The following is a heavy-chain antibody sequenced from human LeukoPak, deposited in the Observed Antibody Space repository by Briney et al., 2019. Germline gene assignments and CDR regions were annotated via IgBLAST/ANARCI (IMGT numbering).Heavy chain of an antibody. J-gene: IGHJ6*03. CDR1: GYTFTSYD. D-gene: IGHD1-26*01. V-gene: IGHV1-8*03. CDR3: ARGIGPVGATIYYYYMDV. CDR2: MNPNSGNT. Sequence: ASVKVSCKASGYTFTSYDINWVRQATGQGLEWMGWMNPNSGNTGYAQKFQGRVTITRNTSISTAYMELSSLRSEDTAVYYCARGIGPVGATIYYYYMDVWGKGTTVTVSS.